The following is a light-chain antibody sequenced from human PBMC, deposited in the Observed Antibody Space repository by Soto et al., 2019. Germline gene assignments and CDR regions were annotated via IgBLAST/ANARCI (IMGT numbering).Light chain of an antibody. CDR1: QSVSSSH. J-gene: IGKJ1*01. V-gene: IGKV3-20*01. CDR3: QQYGASPWT. Sequence: EVELTQSPGTLSLSPGERATLSCRASQSVSSSHLAWYQQKRGQAPRLLIYDTSTRATGIPDRFSGSGSGTDFTLTISRLEPEDFAVYHCQQYGASPWTFGRGTKVEVK. CDR2: DTS.